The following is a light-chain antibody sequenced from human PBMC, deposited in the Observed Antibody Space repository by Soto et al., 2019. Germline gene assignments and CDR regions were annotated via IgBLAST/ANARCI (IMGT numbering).Light chain of an antibody. J-gene: IGKJ1*01. CDR3: HQYAGPPWP. V-gene: IGKV4-1*01. CDR2: WAT. Sequence: DIVLTQSPDSLAVSLGERATIKCKTSYSVLYRPKNMNYLAWYQQKRGQPPKLLIYWATFRESGVPDRFSGSGSETDFTLSISSLQAEDVAVYYCHQYAGPPWPFGQCTQVEI. CDR1: YSVLYRPKNMNY.